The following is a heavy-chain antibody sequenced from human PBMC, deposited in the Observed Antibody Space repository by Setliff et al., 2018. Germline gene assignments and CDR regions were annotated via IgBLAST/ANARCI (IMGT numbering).Heavy chain of an antibody. CDR3: ARHGLHCTNGICPPPFDP. D-gene: IGHD2-8*01. Sequence: PSETLSLTCTVSDDSFTSSRYYWGWIRQAPGSGLEWIGSISYSGTPYYNASVESRVTISVDTSKNQFSLKMTSVTAADTAVYYCARHGLHCTNGICPPPFDPWGQGTLVTVSS. CDR2: ISYSGTP. CDR1: DDSFTSSRYY. J-gene: IGHJ5*02. V-gene: IGHV4-39*01.